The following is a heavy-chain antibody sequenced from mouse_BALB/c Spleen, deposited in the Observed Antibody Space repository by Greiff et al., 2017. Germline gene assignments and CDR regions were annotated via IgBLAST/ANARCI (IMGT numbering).Heavy chain of an antibody. D-gene: IGHD2-4*01. CDR3: ARDYDYDPDRFAY. CDR2: ISSGSSTI. Sequence: EVQLVESGGGLVQPGGSRKLSCAASGFTFSSFGMHWVRQAPEKGLEWVAYISSGSSTIYYADTVKGRFTISRDNPKNTLFLQMTSLRSEDTAMYYCARDYDYDPDRFAYWGQGTLVTVSA. CDR1: GFTFSSFG. J-gene: IGHJ3*01. V-gene: IGHV5-17*02.